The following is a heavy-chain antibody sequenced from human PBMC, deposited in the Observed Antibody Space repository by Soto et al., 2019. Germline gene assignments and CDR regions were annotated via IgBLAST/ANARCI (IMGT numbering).Heavy chain of an antibody. Sequence: EVQLVQSGAEVKKPGESLRISCKGSGFSFTSYWISWVRQMPGKGLEWMGRIDPSDSYTNYSPSFQGHVTISADKSISTAYLQWSSLKASDTAMYYCARPLPLQSPGSYGMDVWGQGTTVTVSS. J-gene: IGHJ6*02. V-gene: IGHV5-10-1*03. CDR2: IDPSDSYT. CDR1: GFSFTSYW. D-gene: IGHD4-4*01. CDR3: ARPLPLQSPGSYGMDV.